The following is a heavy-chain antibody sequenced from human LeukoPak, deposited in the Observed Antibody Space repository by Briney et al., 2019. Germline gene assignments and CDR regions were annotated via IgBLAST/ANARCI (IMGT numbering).Heavy chain of an antibody. J-gene: IGHJ5*02. CDR2: IYYSGST. D-gene: IGHD2-2*02. CDR1: GGSVSSGSYY. CDR3: ARVSVVPAAISVWFDP. V-gene: IGHV4-61*01. Sequence: SETLSLTCTVSGGSVSSGSYYWSWIRQPPGKGLEWIGYIYYSGSTNYNPSLKSRVTISVDTSKNQFSLKLSSVTAADTAVYNCARVSVVPAAISVWFDPWGQGTLVTVSS.